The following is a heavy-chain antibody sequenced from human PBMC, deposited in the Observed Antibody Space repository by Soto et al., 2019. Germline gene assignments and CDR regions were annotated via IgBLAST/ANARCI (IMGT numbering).Heavy chain of an antibody. CDR2: INPNSGGT. V-gene: IGHV1-2*02. D-gene: IGHD1-1*01. Sequence: ASVKVSCKASGYTFTGYYMHWVRQAPGQGLEWMGWINPNSGGTNYAQKFQGRVTITADESTSTAYMELSSLRSEDTAVYYCASVQTHFDYWGQGTLVTVSS. CDR1: GYTFTGYY. J-gene: IGHJ4*02. CDR3: ASVQTHFDY.